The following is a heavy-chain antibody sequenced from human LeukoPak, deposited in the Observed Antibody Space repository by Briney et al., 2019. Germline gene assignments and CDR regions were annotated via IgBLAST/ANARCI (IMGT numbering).Heavy chain of an antibody. J-gene: IGHJ4*02. V-gene: IGHV3-11*01. Sequence: GGSLRLSCAASGFTFSDYYMSWIRQAPGKGLEWGSYISFSGSPTQYADSVKGRFTISRDNAKNSLYLQMNSLRDEDTAVYYCARDRAYYYDSSGYYYFDHWGQGTLVTVSS. CDR3: ARDRAYYYDSSGYYYFDH. CDR1: GFTFSDYY. CDR2: ISFSGSPT. D-gene: IGHD3-22*01.